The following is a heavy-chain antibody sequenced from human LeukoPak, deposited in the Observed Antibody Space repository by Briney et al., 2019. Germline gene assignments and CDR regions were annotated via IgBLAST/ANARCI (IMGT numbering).Heavy chain of an antibody. V-gene: IGHV3-11*06. CDR2: ISNSNSLT. CDR3: AREGERYYDILTGYPSWFDP. Sequence: GGSLRLSCAASGFPFSDYYMSWIRQAPGKGLEWISYISNSNSLTNYADSVKGRFTISRDNAKNSLYLQMNSLRAEDTAVYYCAREGERYYDILTGYPSWFDPWGQGTLVTVSS. CDR1: GFPFSDYY. D-gene: IGHD3-9*01. J-gene: IGHJ5*02.